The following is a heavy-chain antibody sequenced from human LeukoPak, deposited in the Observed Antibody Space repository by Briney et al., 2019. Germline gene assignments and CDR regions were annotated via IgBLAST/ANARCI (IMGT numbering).Heavy chain of an antibody. V-gene: IGHV3-23*01. J-gene: IGHJ4*02. CDR3: ARDRQQLDYFDY. D-gene: IGHD6-13*01. CDR1: GFTFNSYG. Sequence: GGSLRLSCAASGFTFNSYGMSWVRQAPGKGLEWVSAISGSGDRTYYADSVKGRFTISRDNSKNTLYLQMNSLRAEDTAVYYCARDRQQLDYFDYWGQGTLVTVSS. CDR2: ISGSGDRT.